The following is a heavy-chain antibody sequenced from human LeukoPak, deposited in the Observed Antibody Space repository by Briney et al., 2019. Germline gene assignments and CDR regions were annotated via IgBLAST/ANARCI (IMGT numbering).Heavy chain of an antibody. CDR1: GFTFSSYW. D-gene: IGHD1-26*01. CDR2: INNDGSST. J-gene: IGHJ5*01. CDR3: ARSGSYSFDC. V-gene: IGHV3-74*01. Sequence: PGGSLRLSYAASGFTFSSYWMHWVRQAPGKGLVWVSRINNDGSSTSYADSVKGRFTISRDNAKNTLYLQMNSLRAEDTAVYYCARSGSYSFDCWGQGTLVTVSS.